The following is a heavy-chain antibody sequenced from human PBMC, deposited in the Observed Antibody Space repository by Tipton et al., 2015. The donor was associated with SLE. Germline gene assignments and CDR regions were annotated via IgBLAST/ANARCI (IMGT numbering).Heavy chain of an antibody. Sequence: TLSLTCAVYGGSFSGYYWSWIRQPAGKGLEWIGHIYATGITNYNPSLKSRVTISVDTSKNQFSLKLNSVTAADTAVYYCARVSCSSISCYVDFWGQGTLVTVSS. D-gene: IGHD2-2*01. CDR1: GGSFSGYY. CDR2: IYATGIT. J-gene: IGHJ4*02. V-gene: IGHV4-59*10. CDR3: ARVSCSSISCYVDF.